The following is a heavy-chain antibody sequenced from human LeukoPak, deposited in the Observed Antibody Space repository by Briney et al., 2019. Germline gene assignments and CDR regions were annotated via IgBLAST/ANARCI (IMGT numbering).Heavy chain of an antibody. Sequence: GGSLRLSCAASGFTFSSYSMNWVRQAPGKGLEWVSSISSSSSYIYYADSVKGRFTIPRDNAKNSLYLQMNSLRAEDTAVYYCARGPGIAAAGTHWFDPWGQGTLVTVSS. CDR1: GFTFSSYS. CDR3: ARGPGIAAAGTHWFDP. D-gene: IGHD6-13*01. V-gene: IGHV3-21*01. J-gene: IGHJ5*02. CDR2: ISSSSSYI.